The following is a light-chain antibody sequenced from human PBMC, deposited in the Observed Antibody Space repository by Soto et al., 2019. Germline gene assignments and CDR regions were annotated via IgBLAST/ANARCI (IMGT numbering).Light chain of an antibody. V-gene: IGKV3-11*01. CDR3: QQRSNWPPIT. Sequence: EIVLTPSPATLSLSPGERATLCRRASQSVSSYLAWYQQKPGQAPRLLIYDASNRATGIPARFSGSGSGTDFTLTISSLEPEDFAVYYCQQRSNWPPITFGQGTRLEI. CDR1: QSVSSY. J-gene: IGKJ5*01. CDR2: DAS.